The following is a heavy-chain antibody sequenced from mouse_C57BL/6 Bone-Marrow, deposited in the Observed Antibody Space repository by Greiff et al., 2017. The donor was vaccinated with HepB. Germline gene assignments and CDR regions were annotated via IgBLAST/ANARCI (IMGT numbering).Heavy chain of an antibody. CDR3: ARKGTVPPYYYAMDY. J-gene: IGHJ4*01. V-gene: IGHV2-9-1*01. Sequence: VQGVESGPGLVAPSQSLSITCTVSRFSLTSYAISWVRQPPGKGLEWLGVIWTGGGTNYNSALKSRLSISKDKSKSQVFLKMNSLQTDDTARYYCARKGTVPPYYYAMDYWGQGTSVTVSS. CDR2: IWTGGGT. CDR1: RFSLTSYA. D-gene: IGHD1-1*01.